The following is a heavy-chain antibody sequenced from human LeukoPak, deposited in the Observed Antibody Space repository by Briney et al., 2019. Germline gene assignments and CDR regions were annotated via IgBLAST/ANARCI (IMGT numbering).Heavy chain of an antibody. Sequence: GGSLRLSCAASGFTFSSYAMHWVRQAPGKGLEWVAVISYDGSNKYYADSVKGRFTISRDNAKNSLYLQMNSLRAEDTAVYYCASGPYSSSFHPSFWGQGTLVTVSS. J-gene: IGHJ4*02. V-gene: IGHV3-30*04. CDR2: ISYDGSNK. CDR3: ASGPYSSSFHPSF. CDR1: GFTFSSYA. D-gene: IGHD6-6*01.